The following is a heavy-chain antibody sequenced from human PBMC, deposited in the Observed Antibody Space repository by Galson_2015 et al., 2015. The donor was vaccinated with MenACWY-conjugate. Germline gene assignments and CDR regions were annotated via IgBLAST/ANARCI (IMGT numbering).Heavy chain of an antibody. CDR3: TRDRLGTDFQH. D-gene: IGHD1-1*01. V-gene: IGHV1-46*03. CDR2: INPSGGST. Sequence: SVKVSCKASGYTFTSYYMHWVRQAPGQGLEWMGIINPSGGSTSYAQKFQGRVTMTRDTSTSTVYMELSSLRSEDTAVYYCTRDRLGTDFQHWGQGTLVTVSS. J-gene: IGHJ1*01. CDR1: GYTFTSYY.